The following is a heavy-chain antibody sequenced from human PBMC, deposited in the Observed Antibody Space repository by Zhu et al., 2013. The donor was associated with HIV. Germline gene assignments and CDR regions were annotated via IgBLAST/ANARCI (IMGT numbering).Heavy chain of an antibody. V-gene: IGHV3-48*04. D-gene: IGHD3-10*01. Sequence: VQLVESGGGLVQPGGSLRLSCAASGFTFSSYSMNWVRQAPGKGLEWVSYISSSSSTIYYADSVKGRFTISRDNAKNSLYLQMNSLRAEDTAVYYCARDSVTMVRGLMDVWGQRDHGHRLL. CDR2: ISSSSSTI. CDR1: GFTFSSYS. CDR3: ARDSVTMVRGLMDV. J-gene: IGHJ6*01.